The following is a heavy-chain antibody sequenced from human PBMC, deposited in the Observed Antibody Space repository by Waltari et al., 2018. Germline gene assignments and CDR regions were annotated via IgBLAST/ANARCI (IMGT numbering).Heavy chain of an antibody. J-gene: IGHJ4*02. Sequence: VQLLESGGGLVQPGGSLRLSCAASGFTFSSYAMSWVRQAPGKGLEWVAVIWYDGSNKYYADSVKGRFTISRDNSKNTLYLQMNSLRAEDTAVYYCARDFRDFWSGYQDYWGQGTLVTVSS. CDR3: ARDFRDFWSGYQDY. V-gene: IGHV3-33*08. CDR1: GFTFSSYA. D-gene: IGHD3-3*01. CDR2: IWYDGSNK.